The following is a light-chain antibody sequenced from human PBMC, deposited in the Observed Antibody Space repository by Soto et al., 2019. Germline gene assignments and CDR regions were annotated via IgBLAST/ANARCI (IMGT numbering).Light chain of an antibody. CDR1: QSINDW. V-gene: IGKV1-5*01. J-gene: IGKJ2*01. CDR2: DAS. CDR3: QQYKSYSA. Sequence: DIQMTQSPSTLSASVGDRVTITCRASQSINDWLAWYQQKPGKAPKILISDASTLETRVPSRFSGSGSGTEFTLTISSLQPDDFATYYCQQYKSYSAFGQGTTLEIK.